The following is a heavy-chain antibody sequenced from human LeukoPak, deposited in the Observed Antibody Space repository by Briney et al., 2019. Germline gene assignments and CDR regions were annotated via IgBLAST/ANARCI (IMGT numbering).Heavy chain of an antibody. V-gene: IGHV3-30*03. J-gene: IGHJ4*02. CDR2: ISYDGSNK. Sequence: PGRSLRLSCAASGFTFSSYGMHWVRQAPGKGLEWVAVISYDGSNKYYADSVKGRFTISRDNSKNTLYLQMNSLRAEDTAVYYCTAYCSSTSCYNYWGQGTLVTVSS. CDR3: TAYCSSTSCYNY. D-gene: IGHD2-2*02. CDR1: GFTFSSYG.